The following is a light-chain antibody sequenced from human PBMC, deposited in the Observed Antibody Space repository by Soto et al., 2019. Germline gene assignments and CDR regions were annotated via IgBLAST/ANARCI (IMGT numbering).Light chain of an antibody. V-gene: IGKV1-5*03. CDR1: QSITSW. CDR3: QQYISYPWT. Sequence: DIQMTQSPSTLSASVGDRVTITCRASQSITSWLAWYQQKPGKAPKLLIYKASSLESGVTSRFSGSESGTDFTLTISSLQPDAVANYYCQQYISYPWTFGHGTKVDIK. J-gene: IGKJ1*01. CDR2: KAS.